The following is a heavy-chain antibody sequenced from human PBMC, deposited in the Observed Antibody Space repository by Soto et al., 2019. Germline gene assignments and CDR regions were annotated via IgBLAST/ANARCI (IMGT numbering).Heavy chain of an antibody. CDR3: AHRRGGYFEY. D-gene: IGHD2-15*01. J-gene: IGHJ4*02. V-gene: IGHV2-5*02. CDR2: IYWDDDK. Sequence: QITLKESGPTLVKPTQTLTLTCSFSGFSLSTSGVAVGWIRQPPGKALEWLGIIYWDDDKRYSPSLKSRLTIPKDTSKNQVVLTMTNMDPVDTATYYCAHRRGGYFEYWGQGTLVTVSS. CDR1: GFSLSTSGVA.